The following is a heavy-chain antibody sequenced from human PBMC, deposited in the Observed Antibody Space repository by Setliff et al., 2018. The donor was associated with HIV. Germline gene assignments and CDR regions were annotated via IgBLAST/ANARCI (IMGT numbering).Heavy chain of an antibody. D-gene: IGHD1-26*01. V-gene: IGHV4-39*01. CDR2: IYYSGAT. J-gene: IGHJ2*01. CDR1: GGSISSSNYY. Sequence: SETLSLTCTVSGGSISSSNYYWGWIRQPPGKGLEWIGSIYYSGATYYNPSLKSRVTISVDTSRNQFSLKLNSVTAADTAVYYCARAAYSGTYVWEPATDLWGRGTLVTVSS. CDR3: ARAAYSGTYVWEPATDL.